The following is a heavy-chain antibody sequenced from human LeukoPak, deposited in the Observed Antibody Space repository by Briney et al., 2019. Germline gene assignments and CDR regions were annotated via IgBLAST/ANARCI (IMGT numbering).Heavy chain of an antibody. V-gene: IGHV4-34*01. CDR2: INHSGST. CDR3: ARHGAVAGTDY. D-gene: IGHD6-19*01. J-gene: IGHJ4*02. Sequence: PSETLSLTCTVSGGSISSYYWSWIRQPPGKGLEWIGEINHSGSTNYNPSLKSRVTISVDTSKNQFSLKLSSVTAADTAVYYCARHGAVAGTDYWGQGTLVTVSS. CDR1: GGSISSYY.